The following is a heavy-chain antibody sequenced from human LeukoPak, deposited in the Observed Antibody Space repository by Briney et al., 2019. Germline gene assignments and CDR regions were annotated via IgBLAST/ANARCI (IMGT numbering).Heavy chain of an antibody. D-gene: IGHD5-18*01. V-gene: IGHV3-9*01. CDR2: ISWNSGSI. J-gene: IGHJ3*02. Sequence: GGSLRLSCAASGFTFDDYAMHWVRQAPGKGLEWVSGISWNSGSIGYADSVKGRFTISRDNAKNTLYLQMNSLRAEDTALYYCAKGYSYGFYTAFDIWGQGTMVTVSS. CDR3: AKGYSYGFYTAFDI. CDR1: GFTFDDYA.